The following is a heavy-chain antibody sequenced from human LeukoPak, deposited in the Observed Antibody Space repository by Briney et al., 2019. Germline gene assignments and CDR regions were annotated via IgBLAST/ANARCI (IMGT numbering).Heavy chain of an antibody. J-gene: IGHJ4*02. V-gene: IGHV1-2*02. CDR1: GYTFTGYY. CDR2: INPNSGGT. Sequence: ASVKLSCKASGYTFTGYYIDWVRHGPGQGLEWMGWINPNSGGTNYAQKCQGRVTMTMDTSISTANMELSRLRSDDTAGYYGARGDIPDYWGQGTLVTVSS. D-gene: IGHD2-2*02. CDR3: ARGDIPDY.